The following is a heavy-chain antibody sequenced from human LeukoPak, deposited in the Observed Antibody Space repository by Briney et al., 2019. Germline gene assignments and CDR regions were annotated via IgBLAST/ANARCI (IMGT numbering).Heavy chain of an antibody. CDR2: INHSGST. V-gene: IGHV4-34*01. CDR1: GGSFSGYY. J-gene: IGHJ4*02. D-gene: IGHD3-16*02. Sequence: SETLSLTCAFYGGSFSGYYWSWIRPPPGKGLEWIGGINHSGSTNYNPSLKSRVTISVDTSKNQFSLKLSSVTAADTAVYYCARGATYYDYVWGSYHYYFDYWGQGTLVTVSS. CDR3: ARGATYYDYVWGSYHYYFDY.